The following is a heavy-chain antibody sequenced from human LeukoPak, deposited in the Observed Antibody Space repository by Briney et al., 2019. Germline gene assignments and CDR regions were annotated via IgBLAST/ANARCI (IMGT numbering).Heavy chain of an antibody. CDR2: IHDSGTT. D-gene: IGHD2-15*01. CDR3: ARESWCCSDGSCYSDFDY. V-gene: IGHV4-59*01. J-gene: IGHJ4*02. Sequence: PSETLSLTCTVSGGSISSYYWTWVRQPPGKGLEWIAYIHDSGTTSYSPSLESRVTISLDTSNNQFSLRLSSVTAADTAVYYCARESWCCSDGSCYSDFDYWGQGTLVTVSS. CDR1: GGSISSYY.